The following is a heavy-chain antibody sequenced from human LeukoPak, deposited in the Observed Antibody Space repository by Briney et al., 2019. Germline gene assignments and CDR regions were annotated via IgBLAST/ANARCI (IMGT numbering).Heavy chain of an antibody. D-gene: IGHD1-14*01. CDR2: FYSGGAT. CDR3: ARGNPSSRH. CDR1: GFTFSDYA. Sequence: GGSLRLSCAASGFTFSDYAMHWVRQAPGKGLEWVSMFYSGGATYYIDSVKGRFTISRDNFKNTLNLQMNNLRPEDTAVYYCARGNPSSRHWGQGTLVTVSS. J-gene: IGHJ4*02. V-gene: IGHV3-NL1*01.